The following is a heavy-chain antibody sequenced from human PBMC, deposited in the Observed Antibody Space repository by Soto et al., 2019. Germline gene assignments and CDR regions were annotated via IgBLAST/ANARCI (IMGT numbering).Heavy chain of an antibody. CDR1: GYTFTSYG. Sequence: ASVKVSCKASGYTFTSYGISWVRQAPGQGLEWTGWIGPYNGNAHYAQKLQGRVTMTTDTSTSTAYMGLRSLRSDDTAVYYCARDWNENVGRTLYYWGQGTPVT. V-gene: IGHV1-18*01. CDR3: ARDWNENVGRTLYY. J-gene: IGHJ4*02. D-gene: IGHD1-1*01. CDR2: IGPYNGNA.